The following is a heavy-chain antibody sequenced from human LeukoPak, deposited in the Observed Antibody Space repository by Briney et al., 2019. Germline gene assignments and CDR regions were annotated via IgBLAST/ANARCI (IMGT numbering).Heavy chain of an antibody. CDR1: GFTFSDYY. V-gene: IGHV3-11*01. J-gene: IGHJ4*02. CDR2: ISSSGSTI. CDR3: ASERYQLPYDY. Sequence: GGSLRLSCAASGFTFSDYYMSWIRQAPGKGLEWVSYISSSGSTIYYADSVKGRFTISRDNAKNSLYLQMNSLRAEDTAVYYCASERYQLPYDYWGQGTLVTVSS. D-gene: IGHD2-2*01.